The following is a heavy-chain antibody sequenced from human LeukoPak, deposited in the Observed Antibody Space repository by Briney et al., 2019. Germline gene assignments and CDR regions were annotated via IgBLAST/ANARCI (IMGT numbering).Heavy chain of an antibody. CDR2: ISAYNGNT. Sequence: ASVKVSCKASGYTFTSYGISWVRQAPGQGLEWMGWISAYNGNTNYAQKLQGRVTMTTDTYMELRSLRSDDTAVYYCARDRPNDFWSGYYRAYYYYGMDVWGQGTTVTVSS. J-gene: IGHJ6*02. CDR1: GYTFTSYG. V-gene: IGHV1-18*01. D-gene: IGHD3-3*01. CDR3: ARDRPNDFWSGYYRAYYYYGMDV.